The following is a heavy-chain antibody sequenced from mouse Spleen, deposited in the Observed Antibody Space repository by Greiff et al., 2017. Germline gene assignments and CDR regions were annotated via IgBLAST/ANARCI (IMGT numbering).Heavy chain of an antibody. V-gene: IGHV1-64*01. Sequence: QVQLKQPGAELVKPGASVKLSCKASGYTFTSYWMHWVKQRPGQGLEWIGMIHPNSGSTNYNEKFKSKATLTVDKSSSTAYMQLSSLTSEDSAVYYCARWVRSYNAMDYWGQGTSVTVSS. D-gene: IGHD2-14*01. CDR2: IHPNSGST. CDR1: GYTFTSYW. CDR3: ARWVRSYNAMDY. J-gene: IGHJ4*01.